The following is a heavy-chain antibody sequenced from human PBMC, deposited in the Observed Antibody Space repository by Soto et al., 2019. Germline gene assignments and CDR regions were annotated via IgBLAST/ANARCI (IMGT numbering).Heavy chain of an antibody. CDR2: ISWNSGTI. J-gene: IGHJ4*02. D-gene: IGHD4-4*01. CDR1: GFTFDDYA. V-gene: IGHV3-9*01. Sequence: SLRLSCAASGFTFDDYAMHWVRLAPGKGLEWVSGISWNSGTIEYGGSVKGRFTISRDNAKNSLYLQMNSLRAEDTALYYCTKERNSNPYLFDYWGQGTLVTLSS. CDR3: TKERNSNPYLFDY.